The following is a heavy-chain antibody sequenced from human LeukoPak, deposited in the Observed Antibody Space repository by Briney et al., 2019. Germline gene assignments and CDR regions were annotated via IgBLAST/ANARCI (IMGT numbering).Heavy chain of an antibody. Sequence: PSETLSLTCSVSGASLSSNYWGWIRQSPGKGLEWLGYISDIGNTNYNPSIKSRGTLSLDTSKNQFSLRLTSVTAADTAVYYCVTGYYEPFDNWGQGTLVTVSS. CDR3: VTGYYEPFDN. CDR1: GASLSSNY. CDR2: ISDIGNT. D-gene: IGHD3-3*01. V-gene: IGHV4-59*01. J-gene: IGHJ4*02.